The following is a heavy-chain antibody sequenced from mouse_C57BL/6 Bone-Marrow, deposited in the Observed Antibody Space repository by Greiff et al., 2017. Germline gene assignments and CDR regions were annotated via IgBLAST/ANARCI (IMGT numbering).Heavy chain of an antibody. V-gene: IGHV5-9*01. Sequence: EVQVVESGGGLVKPGGSLKLSCAASGFTFSSYTMSWVRQTPEKRLEWVATISGGGGNTYYPDSVKGRFTISSDNAKNTLYLQMSSLRSEDTALYYCARLGWLLRAPWFAYWGQGTLVTVSA. CDR3: ARLGWLLRAPWFAY. D-gene: IGHD2-3*01. J-gene: IGHJ3*01. CDR2: ISGGGGNT. CDR1: GFTFSSYT.